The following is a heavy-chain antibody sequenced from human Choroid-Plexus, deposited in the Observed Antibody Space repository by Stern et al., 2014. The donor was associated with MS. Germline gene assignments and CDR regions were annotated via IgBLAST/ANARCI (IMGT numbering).Heavy chain of an antibody. D-gene: IGHD2-8*02. CDR3: AKHACTGAACPFDL. V-gene: IGHV4-39*01. CDR2: VYYSGAT. J-gene: IGHJ4*02. Sequence: QLQLQESGPGLVKPSETLSLTCAVSGDSISSYTHYWAWIRQPPGKGLEWIGGVYYSGATYYNPSPKSPVTISVDTSKNQFSLGLNSVTAADTAVYYCAKHACTGAACPFDLWGQGTLVTVSS. CDR1: GDSISSYTHY.